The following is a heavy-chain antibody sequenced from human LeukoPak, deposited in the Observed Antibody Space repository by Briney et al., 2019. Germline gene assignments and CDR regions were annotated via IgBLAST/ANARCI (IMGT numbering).Heavy chain of an antibody. J-gene: IGHJ4*02. V-gene: IGHV1-8*01. CDR1: GYTFTSYD. D-gene: IGHD3-10*01. Sequence: ASVKVSCKASGYTFTSYDINWVRQATGQGLEWMGWMNPNSGNTGYAQKFQGRVTMTRNTSISTAYMELSSLRSEDTAVYYCARGRYYNDYFDYWGQGTLVTVSS. CDR2: MNPNSGNT. CDR3: ARGRYYNDYFDY.